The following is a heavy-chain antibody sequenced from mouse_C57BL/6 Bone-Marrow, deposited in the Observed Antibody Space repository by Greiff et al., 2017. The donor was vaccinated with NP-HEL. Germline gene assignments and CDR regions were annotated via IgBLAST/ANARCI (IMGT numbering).Heavy chain of an antibody. CDR1: GYTFTDYY. D-gene: IGHD2-5*01. V-gene: IGHV1-75*01. CDR3: AREGDYYSNYVNYAMDY. J-gene: IGHJ4*01. CDR2: IFPGSGST. Sequence: VQLQQSGPELVKPGASVKISCKASGYTFTDYYINWVKQRPGQGLEWIGWIFPGSGSTYYNEKFNGKATLTVDKSSSTAYMLLSSLTSEDSAVYFCAREGDYYSNYVNYAMDYWGQGTSVTVSS.